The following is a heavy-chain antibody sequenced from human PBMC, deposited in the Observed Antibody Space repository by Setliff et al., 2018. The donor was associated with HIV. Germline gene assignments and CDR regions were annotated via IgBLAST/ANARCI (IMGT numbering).Heavy chain of an antibody. J-gene: IGHJ3*01. V-gene: IGHV4-39*01. D-gene: IGHD3-10*01. Sequence: SETLSLTCTVSGVSITSNSYYWGWIRQPPGKGLGWIGSLYNNGVTYYNPSLRSRVTIFVDMSKNHFSLKLTSVTAADTAMYYCANAPYPRGAFDVWGQGTVVAVSS. CDR1: GVSITSNSYY. CDR3: ANAPYPRGAFDV. CDR2: LYNNGVT.